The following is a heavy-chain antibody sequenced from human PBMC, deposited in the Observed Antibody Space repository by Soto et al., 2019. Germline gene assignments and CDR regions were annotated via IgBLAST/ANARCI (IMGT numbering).Heavy chain of an antibody. J-gene: IGHJ4*02. D-gene: IGHD6-19*01. CDR2: FDPEDGET. CDR3: ATGSHSSGGQIDY. Sequence: ASVKVSCKVSGYTLTELSMHWVRQAPGKGLEWMGGFDPEDGETIYAQKFQGRVTMTEDTSTDTAYMELSSLRSEDTAVYCCATGSHSSGGQIDYWGQGTLVTVSS. CDR1: GYTLTELS. V-gene: IGHV1-24*01.